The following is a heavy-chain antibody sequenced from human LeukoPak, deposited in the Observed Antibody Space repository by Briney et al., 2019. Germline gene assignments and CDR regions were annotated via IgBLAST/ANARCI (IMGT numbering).Heavy chain of an antibody. CDR2: INPNSGGT. CDR3: ARPMVRGVIIPSNNWFDP. V-gene: IGHV1-2*02. D-gene: IGHD3-10*01. CDR1: GYTFTGYY. Sequence: ASVKVSCKASGYTFTGYYMHWVRQAPGQGPEWMGWINPNSGGTNYAQKFQGRVTMTRDTSISTAYMELSRLRSDDTAVYYCARPMVRGVIIPSNNWFDPWGQGTLVTVSS. J-gene: IGHJ5*02.